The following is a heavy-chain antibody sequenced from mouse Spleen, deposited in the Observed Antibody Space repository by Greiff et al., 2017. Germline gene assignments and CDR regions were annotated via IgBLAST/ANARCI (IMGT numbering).Heavy chain of an antibody. D-gene: IGHD2-14*01. CDR1: GFTFSDYY. CDR3: ARVGGYRYDEAWFAY. J-gene: IGHJ3*01. CDR2: INYDGSST. V-gene: IGHV5-16*01. Sequence: EVKVVESEGGLVQPGSSMKLSCTASGFTFSDYYMAWVRQVPEKGLEWVANINYDGSSTYYLDSLKSRFIISRDNAKNILYLQMSSLKSEDTATYYCARVGGYRYDEAWFAYWGQGTLVTVSA.